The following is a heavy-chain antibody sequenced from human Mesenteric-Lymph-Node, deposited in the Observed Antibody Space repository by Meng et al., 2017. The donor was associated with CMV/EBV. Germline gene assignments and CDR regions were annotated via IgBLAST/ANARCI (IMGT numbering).Heavy chain of an antibody. CDR3: AKGNGPKANYYGMDV. V-gene: IGHV3-30*02. Sequence: GESLKISCAASGFTFSSYWMHWVRQAPGKGLEWVAFIRYDENNKYYVDSVKGRFTISRDNSKNTLYLQINSLRAEDTAVFYCAKGNGPKANYYGMDVWGQGTTVTVSS. CDR1: GFTFSSYW. J-gene: IGHJ6*02. CDR2: IRYDENNK.